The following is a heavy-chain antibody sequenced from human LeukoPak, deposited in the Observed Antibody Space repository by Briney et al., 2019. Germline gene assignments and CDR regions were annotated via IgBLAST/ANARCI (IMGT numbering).Heavy chain of an antibody. V-gene: IGHV5-51*01. CDR3: ARRGPLYSGYVPFDY. Sequence: GESLKISCQGSGYTFTNYWIGWVRQMPGKGLEWMGIIHPGDSDTRYNPSFQGQVTISADKSISTAYLQWSSLKASDTAIYYCARRGPLYSGYVPFDYWGQGTLVTVSS. J-gene: IGHJ4*02. CDR1: GYTFTNYW. CDR2: IHPGDSDT. D-gene: IGHD5-12*01.